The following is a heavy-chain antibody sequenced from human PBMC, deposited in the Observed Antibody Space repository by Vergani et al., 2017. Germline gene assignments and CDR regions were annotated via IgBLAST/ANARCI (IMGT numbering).Heavy chain of an antibody. V-gene: IGHV1-69*04. D-gene: IGHD4-23*01. CDR2: IIPILGIA. Sequence: QVQLVQSGAEVKKPGSSVKVSCKASGGTFSSYAISLVRQAPGQGLEWMGRIIPILGIANYAQKFQGRVTITADKSTSTAYMELSSLRSEDTAVYYCASLSYGGNSEPTFDYWGQGTLVTVSS. CDR3: ASLSYGGNSEPTFDY. J-gene: IGHJ4*02. CDR1: GGTFSSYA.